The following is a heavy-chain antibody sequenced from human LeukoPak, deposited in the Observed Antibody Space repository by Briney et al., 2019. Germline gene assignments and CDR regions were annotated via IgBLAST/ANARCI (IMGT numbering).Heavy chain of an antibody. CDR1: GGSISSYY. Sequence: SEILSLTCTVSGGSISSYYWSWIRQPAGKGPEWIGRIYSSGGTDYNPSLKSRVTMSVDTSKNQFSLKMSSVTAADTAIYYCARGIAAAPERAFDIWGQGTMVTVSS. J-gene: IGHJ3*02. V-gene: IGHV4-4*07. D-gene: IGHD6-13*01. CDR2: IYSSGGT. CDR3: ARGIAAAPERAFDI.